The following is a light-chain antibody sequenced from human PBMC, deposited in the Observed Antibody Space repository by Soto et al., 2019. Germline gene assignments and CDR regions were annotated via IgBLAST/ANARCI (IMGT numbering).Light chain of an antibody. CDR3: QHRSRWPFT. Sequence: EIVLTQSPATLSLSPGERATLSCRASESVSRNLAWYQKKPGQAPRLLIYDVSNRATDIPARFSGSGSGTDFTLAISSLEPEDFAVYFCQHRSRWPFTFGPGTKVDIK. V-gene: IGKV3-11*01. J-gene: IGKJ3*01. CDR1: ESVSRN. CDR2: DVS.